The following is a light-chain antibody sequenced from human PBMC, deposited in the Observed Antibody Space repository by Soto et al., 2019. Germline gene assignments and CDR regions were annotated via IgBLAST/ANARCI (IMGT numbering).Light chain of an antibody. CDR2: GAS. CDR3: QQYHLWPLT. V-gene: IGKV3-15*01. J-gene: IGKJ4*01. Sequence: EIVMTQSPATLPVSPGDRATLSCRASQSVSSNLAWYQQKPGQAPRLLIYGASTRATGIPARFSGSGSGTEFTLTISSFQSEDLAVYYCQQYHLWPLTFGGGTKVDIK. CDR1: QSVSSN.